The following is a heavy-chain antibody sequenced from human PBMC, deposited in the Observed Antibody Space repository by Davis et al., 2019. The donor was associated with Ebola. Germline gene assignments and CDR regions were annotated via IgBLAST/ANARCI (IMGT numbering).Heavy chain of an antibody. CDR3: ARGPPLRWLDY. Sequence: GSLRLSCTVSGGSISSSSYYWGWIRQPPGKGLEWIGSIYYSGSTYYNPSLKSRLTISVDTSKKQFSLKLTSVTAADMAVYYCARGPPLRWLDYWGQGTLVTVSS. CDR2: IYYSGST. CDR1: GGSISSSSYY. J-gene: IGHJ4*02. V-gene: IGHV4-39*07. D-gene: IGHD4-17*01.